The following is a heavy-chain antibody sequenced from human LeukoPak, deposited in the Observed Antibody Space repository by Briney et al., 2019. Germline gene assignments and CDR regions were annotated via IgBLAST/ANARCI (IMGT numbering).Heavy chain of an antibody. J-gene: IGHJ4*02. V-gene: IGHV3-15*01. CDR1: GFTFSNAW. CDR3: TIDPLVAATPFDY. CDR2: IKSKTDGGTT. D-gene: IGHD2-15*01. Sequence: GGSLRLSCAASGFTFSNAWMSWVRQAPGKGLEWVGRIKSKTDGGTTDYAAPVKGRFTISRDDSKNTLYLQMNSLKTEDTAVYYCTIDPLVAATPFDYWGQGTLVTVSS.